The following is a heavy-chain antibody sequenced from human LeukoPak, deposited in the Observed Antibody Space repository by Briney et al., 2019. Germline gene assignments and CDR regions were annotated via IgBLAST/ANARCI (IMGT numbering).Heavy chain of an antibody. CDR3: VRRYYDFWSGYYLRNLYFDY. J-gene: IGHJ4*02. CDR2: ISSSGNT. V-gene: IGHV4-39*02. D-gene: IGHD3-3*01. Sequence: SETLSLTCTVSGGSTSSGNYYWGWIRQPPGKGLEWIGGISSSGNTYYNPSLKSRITISIDTSKNHFSLKLSSVTAADTAVYYCVRRYYDFWSGYYLRNLYFDYWGQGTLVTVSS. CDR1: GGSTSSGNYY.